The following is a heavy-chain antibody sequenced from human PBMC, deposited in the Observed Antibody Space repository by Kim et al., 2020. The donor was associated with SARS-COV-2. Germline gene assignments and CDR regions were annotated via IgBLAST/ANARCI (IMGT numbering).Heavy chain of an antibody. D-gene: IGHD5-12*01. Sequence: GRFTISRDNSKNTLYLQMNSLRAEDTAVYYCAKDLGTSAYDLDYFDYWGQGTLVTVSS. V-gene: IGHV3-33*06. CDR3: AKDLGTSAYDLDYFDY. J-gene: IGHJ4*02.